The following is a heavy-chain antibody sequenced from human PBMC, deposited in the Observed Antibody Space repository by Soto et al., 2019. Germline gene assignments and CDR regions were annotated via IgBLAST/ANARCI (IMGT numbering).Heavy chain of an antibody. Sequence: ITLKESGPTLVKPTQTLTLTCTFSGFSLNTGGVGVGWVRQPRGKAMEWLALIYWDDDERYRPSLRSRLNITKDTINNQVVLTMTIMDPEDTATYYCVRNWRYYGGDYYYGMDAWGQGTTVTVSS. V-gene: IGHV2-5*02. D-gene: IGHD3-10*01. CDR2: IYWDDDE. J-gene: IGHJ6*02. CDR1: GFSLNTGGVG. CDR3: VRNWRYYGGDYYYGMDA.